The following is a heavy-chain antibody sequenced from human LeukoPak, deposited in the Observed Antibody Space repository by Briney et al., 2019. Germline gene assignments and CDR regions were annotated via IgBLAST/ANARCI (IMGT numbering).Heavy chain of an antibody. Sequence: PGGSLRLSCAASGFIFSSYGMHSVRQAPGKGLEWVAFIRYDGSNKYYADSVKGRFTISRDNSKNTLYLQMNSLRAEDTAVYYCAKERDTAMVTIDYWGQGTLVTVSS. CDR3: AKERDTAMVTIDY. CDR2: IRYDGSNK. J-gene: IGHJ4*02. V-gene: IGHV3-30*02. CDR1: GFIFSSYG. D-gene: IGHD5-18*01.